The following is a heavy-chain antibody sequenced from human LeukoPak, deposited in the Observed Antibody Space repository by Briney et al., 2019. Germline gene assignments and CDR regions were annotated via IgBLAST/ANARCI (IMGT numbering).Heavy chain of an antibody. D-gene: IGHD3-3*01. CDR3: ARSRGSGDFWSGDGAFDI. CDR1: GGSMSSYY. V-gene: IGHV4-59*08. J-gene: IGHJ3*02. Sequence: SETLSLTCTVSGGSMSSYYWSWIRQAPGKGLEWIGYIYYSGSTNYNPSLKSRVTISVGTSKNQFSLKLSSVTAADTAVYYRARSRGSGDFWSGDGAFDIWGQGTMVTVSS. CDR2: IYYSGST.